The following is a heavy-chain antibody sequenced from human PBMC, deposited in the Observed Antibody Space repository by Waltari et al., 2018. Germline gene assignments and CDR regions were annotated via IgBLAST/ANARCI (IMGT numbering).Heavy chain of an antibody. V-gene: IGHV1-69*12. Sequence: QVQLVQSGAEVKKPGSSVKVSCKASGGTFSSYAISWVRQAPGQGLEWMGGINPILGTANYGQKFQGRVTITADESTSTAYMELSSLRSEDTAVYYCARGGVVGATTGYYYYMDVWGKGTTVTVSS. CDR1: GGTFSSYA. J-gene: IGHJ6*03. CDR3: ARGGVVGATTGYYYYMDV. CDR2: INPILGTA. D-gene: IGHD1-26*01.